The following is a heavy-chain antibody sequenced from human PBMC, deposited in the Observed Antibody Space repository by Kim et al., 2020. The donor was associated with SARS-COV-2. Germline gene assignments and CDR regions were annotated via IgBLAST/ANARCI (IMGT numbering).Heavy chain of an antibody. V-gene: IGHV3-48*02. CDR2: INYSGNPL. Sequence: GGSLRLSCVASGFTFTGYAMSWVRQTPGKGLEWVSSINYSGNPLYYAYSVGGFIIFTSINDNKLFHQQNNMRRDDDTVFYYCAKHPSSASPPFDPWGQGT. CDR3: AKHPSSASPPFDP. D-gene: IGHD6-19*01. CDR1: GFTFTGYA. J-gene: IGHJ5*02.